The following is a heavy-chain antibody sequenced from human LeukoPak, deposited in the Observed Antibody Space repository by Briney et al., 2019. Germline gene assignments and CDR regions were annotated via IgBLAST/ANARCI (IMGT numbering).Heavy chain of an antibody. CDR2: INHSVTT. J-gene: IGHJ6*02. V-gene: IGHV4-34*01. CDR1: CASLSGYY. Sequence: SETLSLTCAVYCASLSGYYWSWIRQPPGKGLECIGEINHSVTTNYNPSLKSRVTISVDTSKNQFSLKLSSVTAADTAVYYCATNPKANYYGSGSRYYYYGMDVWGQGTTVTVSS. D-gene: IGHD3-10*01. CDR3: ATNPKANYYGSGSRYYYYGMDV.